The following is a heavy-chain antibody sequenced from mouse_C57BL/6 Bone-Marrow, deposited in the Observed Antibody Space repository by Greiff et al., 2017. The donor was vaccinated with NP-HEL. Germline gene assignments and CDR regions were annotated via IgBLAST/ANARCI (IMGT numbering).Heavy chain of an antibody. V-gene: IGHV7-1*01. CDR1: GFTFSDFY. D-gene: IGHD1-1*01. J-gene: IGHJ3*01. CDR3: ARDATVVGGGFAY. CDR2: SRNKANDYTT. Sequence: EVKVVESGGGLVQSGRSLRLSCATSGFTFSDFYMEWVRQAPGKGLEWIAASRNKANDYTTEYSASVKGRFIVSRDTSQSILYLQMNALRAEDTAIYYYARDATVVGGGFAYWGQGTLVTVSA.